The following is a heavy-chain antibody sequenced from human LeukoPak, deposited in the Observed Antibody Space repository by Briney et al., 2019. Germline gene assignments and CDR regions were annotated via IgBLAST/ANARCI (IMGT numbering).Heavy chain of an antibody. Sequence: PSETLSLTCTVSGGSISSYYWSWIRQPAGKGLEWIGRIYTSGSTNYNPSLKSRVTMSVDTSKNQFSLKLSSVTAADTAVYYCASYHYDILTGYRNYAFDIWGQGTMLTVSS. CDR2: IYTSGST. D-gene: IGHD3-9*01. V-gene: IGHV4-4*07. J-gene: IGHJ3*02. CDR3: ASYHYDILTGYRNYAFDI. CDR1: GGSISSYY.